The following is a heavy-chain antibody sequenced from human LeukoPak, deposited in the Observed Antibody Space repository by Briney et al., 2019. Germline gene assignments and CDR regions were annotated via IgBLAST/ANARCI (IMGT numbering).Heavy chain of an antibody. J-gene: IGHJ4*02. V-gene: IGHV3-11*04. CDR2: ISSSGSTI. CDR1: GFTFSDYY. CDR3: ARLEDIVVVPAAPFDY. D-gene: IGHD2-2*01. Sequence: GGSLRLSCAASGFTFSDYYMSWIRQAPGKGLEWVSYISSSGSTIYYADYVKGRFTISRDNAKNSLYLQMNSLRAEDTAVYYCARLEDIVVVPAAPFDYWGQGTLVTVSS.